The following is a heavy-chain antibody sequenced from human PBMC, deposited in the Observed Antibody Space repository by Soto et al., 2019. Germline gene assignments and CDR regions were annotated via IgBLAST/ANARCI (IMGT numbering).Heavy chain of an antibody. CDR3: SLNYDILTGYSS. V-gene: IGHV1-69*06. J-gene: IGHJ4*02. CDR2: IIPIFGTA. D-gene: IGHD3-9*01. CDR1: GGTFSSYA. Sequence: QVQLVQSGAEGKKPGSSVKVSCKASGGTFSSYAISWVRQAPGQGLEWMGGIIPIFGTANYAQKFQGRVTITADKSTSTAYMELSSLRSEDTAVYYCSLNYDILTGYSSWGQGTLVTVSS.